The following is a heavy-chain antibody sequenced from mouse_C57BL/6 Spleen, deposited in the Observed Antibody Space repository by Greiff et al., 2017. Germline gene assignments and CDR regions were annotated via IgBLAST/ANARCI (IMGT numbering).Heavy chain of an antibody. Sequence: EVQLQQSGPELVKPGASVKISCKASGYTFTDYYMNWVKQSHGKSLEWIGDINPNNGGTSYNQKFKGKATLTVDKSSSTAYMELRSLTSEDSAVYYCARSPGNYPFAYWGQGTLVTVSA. D-gene: IGHD2-1*01. CDR3: ARSPGNYPFAY. J-gene: IGHJ3*01. CDR2: INPNNGGT. V-gene: IGHV1-26*01. CDR1: GYTFTDYY.